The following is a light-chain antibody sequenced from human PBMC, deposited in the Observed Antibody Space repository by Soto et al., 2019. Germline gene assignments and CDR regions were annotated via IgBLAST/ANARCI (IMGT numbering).Light chain of an antibody. CDR2: DAY. CDR1: QSVTSY. V-gene: IGKV3-11*01. J-gene: IGKJ5*01. Sequence: EIVLTQSPVTLSLSPGERATLSSRASQSVTSYLAWYQQRPGQAPRLLIYDAYRRATGITARFSGSGSGADFTLTISSLEPEDFAVYYCEQRSSWPITVGQGTRLEIK. CDR3: EQRSSWPIT.